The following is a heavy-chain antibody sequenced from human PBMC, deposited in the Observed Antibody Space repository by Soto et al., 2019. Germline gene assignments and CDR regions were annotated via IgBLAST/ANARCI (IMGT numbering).Heavy chain of an antibody. CDR2: IYWNDDT. Sequence: ITLKESGPTLEKPTQTLTLTCTFSGFSLTSTGVGVGWIRQPPGKALEWLALIYWNDDTYYSPSLKSRLTITKDTSKNQVVLTVTNMDPVDTATYYCAHRRHYCSGASCYVWFDPWGQGTLVTVSS. CDR1: GFSLTSTGVG. D-gene: IGHD2-15*01. V-gene: IGHV2-5*01. J-gene: IGHJ5*02. CDR3: AHRRHYCSGASCYVWFDP.